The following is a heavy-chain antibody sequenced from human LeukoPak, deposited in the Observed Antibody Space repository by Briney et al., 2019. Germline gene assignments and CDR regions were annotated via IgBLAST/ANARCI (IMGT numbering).Heavy chain of an antibody. V-gene: IGHV3-23*01. D-gene: IGHD3-10*01. J-gene: IGHJ4*02. CDR1: GFIFSSFA. CDR3: GKWGFTYGPGYFDL. Sequence: GGSLRLSCAASGFIFSSFAMSWVRQAPGKGLEWVSTITGSGAITYYADFVKGRFTISRDDSREMLFLQIDSLRAEDMAVYYCGKWGFTYGPGYFDLWGQGTLVTVSS. CDR2: ITGSGAIT.